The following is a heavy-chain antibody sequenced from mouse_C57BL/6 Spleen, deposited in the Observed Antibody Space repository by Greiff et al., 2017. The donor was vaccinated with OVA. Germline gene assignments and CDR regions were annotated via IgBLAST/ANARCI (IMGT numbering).Heavy chain of an antibody. D-gene: IGHD3-1*01. J-gene: IGHJ4*01. CDR1: GYTFTSYW. CDR3: ARSGFRAMDY. Sequence: QVQLQQPGAELVKPGASVKLSGKASGYTFTSYWMHWVKQRPGQGLEWIGMIHPNSGSTNYNEKFKSKATLTVDKSSSTAYMQLSSLTSEDSAVYYCARSGFRAMDYWGQGTSVTVSS. V-gene: IGHV1-64*01. CDR2: IHPNSGST.